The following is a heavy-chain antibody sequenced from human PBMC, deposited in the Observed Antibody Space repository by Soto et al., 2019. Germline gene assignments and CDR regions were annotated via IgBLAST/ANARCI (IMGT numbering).Heavy chain of an antibody. CDR1: GGSISSYY. J-gene: IGHJ6*03. D-gene: IGHD4-17*01. Sequence: PSETLSLTCTVSGGSISSYYWSWIRQPPGKGLEWIGYIYYSGSTNYNPSLKSRVTISVDTSKNQFSLKLSSVTAADTAVYYCARLPMTTVTHYYYYYYMDVWGKGTTVTVSS. CDR2: IYYSGST. CDR3: ARLPMTTVTHYYYYYYMDV. V-gene: IGHV4-59*08.